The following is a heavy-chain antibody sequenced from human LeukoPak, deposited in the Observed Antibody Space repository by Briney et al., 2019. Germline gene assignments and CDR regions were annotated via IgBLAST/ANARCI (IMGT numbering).Heavy chain of an antibody. J-gene: IGHJ4*02. CDR1: GYTFTSYD. CDR3: ARETGYYGSGSYYIF. V-gene: IGHV1-8*01. Sequence: ASVKVSCKASGYTFTSYDINWVRQATGQGLERMGWMNPNSGNTGYAQKFQGRVTMTRNTSISTAYMELSSLRSEDTAVYYCARETGYYGSGSYYIFWGQGTLVTVSS. CDR2: MNPNSGNT. D-gene: IGHD3-10*01.